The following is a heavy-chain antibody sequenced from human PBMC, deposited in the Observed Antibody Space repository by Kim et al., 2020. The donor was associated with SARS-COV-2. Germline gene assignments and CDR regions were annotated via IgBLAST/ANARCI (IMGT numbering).Heavy chain of an antibody. V-gene: IGHV4-31*11. D-gene: IGHD6-13*01. CDR3: ARGDRGSSWYSGAFDL. CDR1: GGSVSGAGYY. CDR2: IYDGGSVPT. J-gene: IGHJ3*01. Sequence: SETLSLTCAVSGGSVSGAGYYWSWMRQPPGKGLEWIGDIYDGGSVPTYYNSSLKTRVTISVDTSKNYLSLTMSSLTAADTAVYYCARGDRGSSWYSGAFDLWGRGTTVIVSS.